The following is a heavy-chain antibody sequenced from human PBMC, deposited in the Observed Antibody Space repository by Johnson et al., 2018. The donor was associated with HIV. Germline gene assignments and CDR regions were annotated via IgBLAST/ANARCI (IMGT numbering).Heavy chain of an antibody. CDR2: INQYGSEE. V-gene: IGHV3-7*02. Sequence: VQLVESGGGLVQPGGSLRLSCAASGFAFGSYWMHWVRQAPGKGLQWVANINQYGSEEYYVDSVKGRFTISRDNAKNSMYLQMNTRNAEDTAVYYCASSTVMMTDDAFEIWGQGTVVTVSP. CDR3: ASSTVMMTDDAFEI. J-gene: IGHJ3*02. CDR1: GFAFGSYW. D-gene: IGHD4-11*01.